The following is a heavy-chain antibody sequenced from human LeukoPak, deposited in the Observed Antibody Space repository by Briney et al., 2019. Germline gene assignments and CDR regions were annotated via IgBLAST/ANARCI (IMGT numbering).Heavy chain of an antibody. J-gene: IGHJ1*01. CDR1: GFTFSSYS. CDR3: AKDRSNGWYPPKYFQH. D-gene: IGHD6-19*01. Sequence: GGSLRLSCAASGFTFSSYSMNWVRQAPGKGLEWVSMISASGHTRHNADSVKGRFTISRDNSKSTLFLQMNSPRAEDTAVYYCAKDRSNGWYPPKYFQHWGQGTLITVSS. V-gene: IGHV3-23*01. CDR2: ISASGHTR.